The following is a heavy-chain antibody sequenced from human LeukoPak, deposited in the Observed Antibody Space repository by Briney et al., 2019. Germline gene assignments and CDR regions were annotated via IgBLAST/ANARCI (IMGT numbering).Heavy chain of an antibody. CDR2: IKPDGSEK. CDR3: ARIWGSYRYFDY. CDR1: GFTFGSYW. J-gene: IGHJ4*02. V-gene: IGHV3-7*01. D-gene: IGHD3-16*02. Sequence: PGGSLRLSCAASGFTFGSYWMTWVRQAPGKGLEWVANIKPDGSEKYYLDSVKGRFTISRDNAKNSLYLQMNSLRAEDMAVYFCARIWGSYRYFDYWGQGTLVTVSS.